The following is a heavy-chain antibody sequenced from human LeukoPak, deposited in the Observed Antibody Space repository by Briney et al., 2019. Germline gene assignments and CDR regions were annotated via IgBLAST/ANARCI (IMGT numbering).Heavy chain of an antibody. CDR2: IYYSGST. CDR3: ARREDYGSGSYFGY. V-gene: IGHV4-39*01. D-gene: IGHD3-10*01. Sequence: PSETLSLTCTVSGGSISSSSYYWGWIRQPPGKGLEWIGSIYYSGSTYYNPSLKSRVTIFVDTSKNQFSLKVSSVTAADTAVYYCARREDYGSGSYFGYWGQGTLVTVSS. J-gene: IGHJ4*02. CDR1: GGSISSSSYY.